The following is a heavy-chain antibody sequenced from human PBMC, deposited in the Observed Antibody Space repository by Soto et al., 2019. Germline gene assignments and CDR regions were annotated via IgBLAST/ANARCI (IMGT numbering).Heavy chain of an antibody. CDR3: AKDSGVRRWYVDELDI. Sequence: GWSLRLSCAASGFTFSSYAMSWVRQALGKGLEWVSVISGSGGNTYYADSVKGRLTISRDNSKNMLYLQLKHVIAEDMAVYYCAKDSGVRRWYVDELDIWGQATMATVAS. CDR2: ISGSGGNT. J-gene: IGHJ3*02. V-gene: IGHV3-23*01. D-gene: IGHD2-15*01. CDR1: GFTFSSYA.